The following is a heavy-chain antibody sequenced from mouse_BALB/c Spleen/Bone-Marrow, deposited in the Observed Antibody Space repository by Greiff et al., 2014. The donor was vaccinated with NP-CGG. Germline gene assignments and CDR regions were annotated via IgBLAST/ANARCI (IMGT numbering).Heavy chain of an antibody. CDR3: ARSGERYGAMDY. CDR1: GFTFSDYY. D-gene: IGHD2-10*02. Sequence: EVQLQESGGGLVKPGGSLKPSCAASGFTFSDYYMYWVRQTPEKRLEWVATISDGGGYTYYPDSVWGRFTISRDNAKNNLYLQMSSLKSEDTAMYYCARSGERYGAMDYWGQGTSVTVFS. V-gene: IGHV5-4*02. J-gene: IGHJ4*01. CDR2: ISDGGGYT.